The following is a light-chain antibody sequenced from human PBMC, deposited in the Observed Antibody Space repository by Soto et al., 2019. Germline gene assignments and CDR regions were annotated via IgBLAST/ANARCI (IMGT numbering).Light chain of an antibody. CDR3: VLCMGGGIYV. CDR1: SGSVSTNYY. J-gene: IGLJ1*01. CDR2: STN. V-gene: IGLV8-61*01. Sequence: QAVVTQEPSFSVSPGGTVTLTCGLSSGSVSTNYYPSWYQQTPGQPPRPLIYSTNTRFSGVPDRFSGSILGNKAALTITGAQADDESDDHCVLCMGGGIYVFGTGTKVTVL.